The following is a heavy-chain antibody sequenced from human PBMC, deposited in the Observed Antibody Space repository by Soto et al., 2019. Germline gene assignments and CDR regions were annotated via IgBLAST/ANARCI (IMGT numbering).Heavy chain of an antibody. CDR2: IIPIFGTA. J-gene: IGHJ6*02. D-gene: IGHD6-13*01. V-gene: IGHV1-69*13. CDR1: GGTFSSYA. CDR3: AIQGGIAAADGAPYGMDV. Sequence: SVKVSCKASGGTFSSYAISWVRQAPGQGLEWMGGIIPIFGTANYAQKFQGRVTITADESTSTAYMELSSLRSEDTAVYYCAIQGGIAAADGAPYGMDVWGQGTTVTAP.